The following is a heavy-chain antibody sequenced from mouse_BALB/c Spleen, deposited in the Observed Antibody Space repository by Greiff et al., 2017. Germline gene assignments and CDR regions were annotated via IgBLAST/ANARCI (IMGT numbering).Heavy chain of an antibody. Sequence: QVQLQQSGAELARPGASVKLSCKASGYTFTSYWMQWVKQRPGQGLEWIGAIYPGDGDTRYTQKFKGKATLTADKSSSTAYMQLSSLASEDSAVYYCARASYYRYDGWYFDVWGAGTTVTVSS. CDR3: ARASYYRYDGWYFDV. V-gene: IGHV1-87*01. D-gene: IGHD2-14*01. CDR2: IYPGDGDT. J-gene: IGHJ1*01. CDR1: GYTFTSYW.